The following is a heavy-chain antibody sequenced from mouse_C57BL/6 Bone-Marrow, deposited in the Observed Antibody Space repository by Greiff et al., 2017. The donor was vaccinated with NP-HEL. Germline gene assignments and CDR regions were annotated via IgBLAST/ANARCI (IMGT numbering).Heavy chain of an antibody. V-gene: IGHV2-2*01. CDR2: IWSGGST. CDR1: GFSLTSYG. Sequence: VQGVESGPGLVQPSQSLSITCTVSGFSLTSYGVHWVRQSPGKGLEWLGVIWSGGSTDYNAAFISRLSISKDNSKSQVFFKMNSLQADDTAIYYCARRYYGNYPLYAMDYWGQGTSVTVSS. J-gene: IGHJ4*01. D-gene: IGHD2-1*01. CDR3: ARRYYGNYPLYAMDY.